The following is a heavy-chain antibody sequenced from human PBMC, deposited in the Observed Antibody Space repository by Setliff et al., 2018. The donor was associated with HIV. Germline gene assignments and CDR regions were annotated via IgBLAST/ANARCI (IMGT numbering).Heavy chain of an antibody. Sequence: GSLRLSCAASGFTFSSYGMHWVRQAPGKGLEWVAVIWYDGSNKYYADSVKGRFTISRDNSENTLYLQMNSLRAEDTAVYYCAKDSGNSGWYLDYWGQGILVTVSS. V-gene: IGHV3-33*06. CDR3: AKDSGNSGWYLDY. CDR2: IWYDGSNK. D-gene: IGHD6-19*01. CDR1: GFTFSSYG. J-gene: IGHJ4*02.